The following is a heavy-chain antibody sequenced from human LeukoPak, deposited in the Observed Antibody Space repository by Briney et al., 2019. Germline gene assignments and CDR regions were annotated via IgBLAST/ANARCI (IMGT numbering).Heavy chain of an antibody. CDR2: IYYSGST. V-gene: IGHV4-30-4*01. CDR3: ARRSLALRLGEDDDYFDY. Sequence: SETLSLTCTVSGGSISSGDYYWSWIRQPPGKGLEWIGYIYYSGSTNYNPSLKSRVTISVDTSKNQFSLKLSSVTAADTAVYYCARRSLALRLGEDDDYFDYWGQGTLVTVSS. J-gene: IGHJ4*02. D-gene: IGHD3-16*01. CDR1: GGSISSGDYY.